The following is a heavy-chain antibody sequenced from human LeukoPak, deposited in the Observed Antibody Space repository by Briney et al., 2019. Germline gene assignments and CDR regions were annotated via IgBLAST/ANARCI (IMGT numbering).Heavy chain of an antibody. CDR3: ARADTVTTSPFDY. V-gene: IGHV1-2*06. Sequence: GASVKVSCKASGYTFTGYYMHWVRQAPGQGLEWMGRINPNSGGTNYAQKFQGRVTMTRDTSISTAYMELSRLRSDDTAVYYCARADTVTTSPFDYWGQGTLVTVSS. D-gene: IGHD4-11*01. J-gene: IGHJ4*02. CDR2: INPNSGGT. CDR1: GYTFTGYY.